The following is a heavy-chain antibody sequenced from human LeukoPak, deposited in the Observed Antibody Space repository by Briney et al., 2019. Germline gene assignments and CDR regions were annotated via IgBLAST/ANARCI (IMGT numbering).Heavy chain of an antibody. D-gene: IGHD5-24*01. CDR3: AGSRDPYYFDY. V-gene: IGHV3-11*01. J-gene: IGHJ4*02. CDR1: GFTFSDYY. CDR2: ISSSGSTI. Sequence: GGSLRLSCAASGFTFSDYYMSWIRQAPGKGLEWVSYISSSGSTIYYADSVKGRFTISRDNAKNSLYLQMNSLRAEDTAVYYCAGSRDPYYFDYWGQGTLVTVSS.